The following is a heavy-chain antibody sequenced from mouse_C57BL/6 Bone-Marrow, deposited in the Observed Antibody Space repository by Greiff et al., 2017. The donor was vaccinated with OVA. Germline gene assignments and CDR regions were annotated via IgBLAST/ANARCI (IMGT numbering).Heavy chain of an antibody. Sequence: EVQLVESGGGLAKPGGSLKLSCAASGFTFSDYGMHWVRQAPEKGLEWVAYISSGSSTIYYADTVKGRFTISRDNAKNTLFLQMTSLRSEDTAMYYCAREGLRLTYWYFDVWGTGTTVTVSS. CDR2: ISSGSSTI. CDR1: GFTFSDYG. V-gene: IGHV5-17*01. J-gene: IGHJ1*03. CDR3: AREGLRLTYWYFDV. D-gene: IGHD2-4*01.